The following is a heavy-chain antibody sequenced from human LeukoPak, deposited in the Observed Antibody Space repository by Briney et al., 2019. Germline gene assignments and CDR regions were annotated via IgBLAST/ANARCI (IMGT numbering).Heavy chain of an antibody. D-gene: IGHD2-2*02. CDR1: GFTFSSYS. J-gene: IGHJ4*02. CDR2: ISSSSSYI. V-gene: IGHV3-21*01. Sequence: GGSLRLSCAASGFTFSSYSMNWVRQAPGKGLEWVSSISSSSSYIYYADSVKGRFTISRDNAKNSLYLQMNSLRAEDTAVYYCARAPRYCSSTSCYSADYWGQGTLVPVSS. CDR3: ARAPRYCSSTSCYSADY.